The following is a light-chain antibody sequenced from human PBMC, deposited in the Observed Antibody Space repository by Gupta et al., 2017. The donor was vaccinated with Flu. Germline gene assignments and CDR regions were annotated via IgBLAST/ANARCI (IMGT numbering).Light chain of an antibody. J-gene: IGKJ1*01. CDR3: QETHSTWT. Sequence: SPASLSASVGDRVTITCRASQTIRNYLIWFQQKPGQTPKVLIYDASRLHTGVPSRFNGIGSGTDFTLTINNLQPEDSGIYYCQETHSTWTFGQGTTVEIK. V-gene: IGKV1-39*01. CDR2: DAS. CDR1: QTIRNY.